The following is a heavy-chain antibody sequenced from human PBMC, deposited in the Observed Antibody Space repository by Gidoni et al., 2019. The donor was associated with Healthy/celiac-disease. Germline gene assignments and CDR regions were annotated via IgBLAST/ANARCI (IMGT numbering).Heavy chain of an antibody. V-gene: IGHV3-23*01. CDR1: GFTFSSYA. D-gene: IGHD3-3*01. J-gene: IGHJ5*02. CDR3: ARLPTFGVSWGWFDP. Sequence: EVQLLESGGGLVQPGGSLRLSCAASGFTFSSYAMSWVRRAPGKGLEWVSAISGSGGSTYYADSVKGRFTISRDNSKNTLYLQMNSLRAEDTALYYCARLPTFGVSWGWFDPWGQGTLVTVSS. CDR2: ISGSGGST.